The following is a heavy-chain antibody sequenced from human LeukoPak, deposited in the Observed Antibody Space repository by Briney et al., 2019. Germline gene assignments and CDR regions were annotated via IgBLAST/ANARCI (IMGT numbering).Heavy chain of an antibody. Sequence: PSETLSLTCAVYGGSFSGYYWSWIRQPPGRWLEWIGYISYSGNTNYNPSLTSRVTISVDTSKNQFSLKLSSVTAADTAVYYCARGGSGHDAFDVWGQGTMVTVSS. CDR3: ARGGSGHDAFDV. D-gene: IGHD2-15*01. V-gene: IGHV4-59*01. CDR1: GGSFSGYY. CDR2: ISYSGNT. J-gene: IGHJ3*01.